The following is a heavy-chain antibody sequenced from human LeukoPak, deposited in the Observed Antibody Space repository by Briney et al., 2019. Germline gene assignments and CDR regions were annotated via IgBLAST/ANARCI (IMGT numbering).Heavy chain of an antibody. D-gene: IGHD1-1*01. V-gene: IGHV3-7*01. CDR1: GLSFSTSW. CDR3: ARDGDSWNDFDH. J-gene: IGHJ4*02. CDR2: IRKDGREI. Sequence: PGGSLRLSCVASGLSFSTSWMTWVRQAPGKGLEWVANIRKDGREIHYADSLKGRFTISRDNTKNSLFLQMNSLRAEDTGVYYCARDGDSWNDFDHWGKGTLVTVSS.